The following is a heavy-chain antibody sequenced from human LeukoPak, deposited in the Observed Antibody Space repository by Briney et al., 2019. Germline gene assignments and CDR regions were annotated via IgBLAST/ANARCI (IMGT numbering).Heavy chain of an antibody. Sequence: ASVKVSCKASGGTFSSYAISWVRQAPGQGLEWMGRIIPIFGTANYAQKFQGRVTITADKSTSTAYMELSSLRSEDTAVYYCARSYSNYDYYHYYMDVWGKGTTVTVSS. CDR1: GGTFSSYA. CDR3: ARSYSNYDYYHYYMDV. J-gene: IGHJ6*03. V-gene: IGHV1-69*06. CDR2: IIPIFGTA. D-gene: IGHD4-11*01.